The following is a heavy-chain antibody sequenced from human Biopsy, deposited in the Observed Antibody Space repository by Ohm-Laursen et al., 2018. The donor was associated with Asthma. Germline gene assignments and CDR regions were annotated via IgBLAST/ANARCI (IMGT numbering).Heavy chain of an antibody. CDR3: ARATSTWSQSGPHYFDH. V-gene: IGHV4-59*01. CDR1: PGSINDYY. CDR2: VHSTGST. Sequence: PGTLSLTCTVSPGSINDYYWNWIRQFPGKGLEWIGYVHSTGSTRFNPSLKGRLTISVDTSVDQVSLKLTSVTAADTAVYYCARATSTWSQSGPHYFDHWGQGTLVTVSS. J-gene: IGHJ4*02. D-gene: IGHD6-13*01.